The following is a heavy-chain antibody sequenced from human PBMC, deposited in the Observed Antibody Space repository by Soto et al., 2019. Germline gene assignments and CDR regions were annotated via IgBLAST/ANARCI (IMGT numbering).Heavy chain of an antibody. CDR2: IYYSGST. CDR1: GGSISSGDYY. D-gene: IGHD3-3*01. CDR3: ARDGLRFLEWSSY. Sequence: SETLSLTCTVSGGSISSGDYYWSWIRQPPGKGLEWIGYIYYSGSTYYNPSLKSRVTISVDTSKNQSSLKLSSVTAADTAVYYCARDGLRFLEWSSYWGQGTLVTVSS. J-gene: IGHJ4*02. V-gene: IGHV4-30-4*01.